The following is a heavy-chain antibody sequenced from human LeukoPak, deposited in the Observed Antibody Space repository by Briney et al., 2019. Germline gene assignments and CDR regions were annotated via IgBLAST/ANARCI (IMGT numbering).Heavy chain of an antibody. Sequence: SETLSPTCAVYGGSFRGYYWSWIRQPPGKGLEWIGEINHSGSTNYNPSLKSRVTISVDTSKNQFSLKLSSVTAADTAVYYCARGVVVVTATTYNWFDPWGQGTLVTVSS. CDR1: GGSFRGYY. CDR3: ARGVVVVTATTYNWFDP. D-gene: IGHD2-21*02. CDR2: INHSGST. V-gene: IGHV4-34*01. J-gene: IGHJ5*02.